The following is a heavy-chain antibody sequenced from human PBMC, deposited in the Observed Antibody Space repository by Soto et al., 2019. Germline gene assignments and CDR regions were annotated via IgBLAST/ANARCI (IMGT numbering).Heavy chain of an antibody. CDR3: ARVGYSSSWYAPKLVDY. J-gene: IGHJ4*02. D-gene: IGHD6-13*01. Sequence: GGSLRLSCAASGFTFSSYSMNWVRQAPGKGLEWVSYISSSSSTIYYADSVKGRFTISRDNAKNSLYLQMNSLRAEDTAVYYCARVGYSSSWYAPKLVDYWGQGTLVTVSS. CDR2: ISSSSSTI. CDR1: GFTFSSYS. V-gene: IGHV3-48*01.